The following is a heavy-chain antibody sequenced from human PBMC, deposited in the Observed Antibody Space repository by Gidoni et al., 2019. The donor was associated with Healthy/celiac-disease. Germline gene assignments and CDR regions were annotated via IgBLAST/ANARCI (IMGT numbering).Heavy chain of an antibody. CDR3: ARGRGGSYGRPQTYFDY. CDR1: GFTFSSYA. V-gene: IGHV3-30-3*01. D-gene: IGHD3-10*02. CDR2: ISYDGSNK. Sequence: AASGFTFSSYAMHWVRQAPGKGLGWVAVISYDGSNKYYADSVKGRFTISRDNSKNTLYLQMNSLRAEDTAVYYCARGRGGSYGRPQTYFDYWGQGTLVTVSS. J-gene: IGHJ4*02.